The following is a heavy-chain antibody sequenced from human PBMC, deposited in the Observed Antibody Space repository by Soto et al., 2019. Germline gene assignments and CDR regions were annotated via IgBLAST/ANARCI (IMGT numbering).Heavy chain of an antibody. D-gene: IGHD1-26*01. Sequence: GGSLRLSCAASGFTFSSYWMHWVRQAPGKGLVWVSRINSDGSSTSYADSVKGRFTISRDNAKNTLYLQMNSLRAEDTAVYYCARAYRSDWFDPWGQGTLVTVSS. CDR3: ARAYRSDWFDP. CDR1: GFTFSSYW. J-gene: IGHJ5*02. CDR2: INSDGSST. V-gene: IGHV3-74*01.